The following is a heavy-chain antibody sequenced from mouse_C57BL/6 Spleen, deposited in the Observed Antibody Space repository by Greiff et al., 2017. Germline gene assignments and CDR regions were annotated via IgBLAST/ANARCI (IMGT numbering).Heavy chain of an antibody. J-gene: IGHJ4*01. Sequence: VQLQQSGAELAKPGASVKLSCKASGYTFPSYWMHWVKQRPGQGLEWIGYINPSSGYTKYNQKFKDKATLTADKSSSTAYMQLSSLTYEDSAVYDCSRGTPMYYWGQGASVTVSS. CDR3: SRGTPMYY. V-gene: IGHV1-7*01. CDR1: GYTFPSYW. CDR2: INPSSGYT.